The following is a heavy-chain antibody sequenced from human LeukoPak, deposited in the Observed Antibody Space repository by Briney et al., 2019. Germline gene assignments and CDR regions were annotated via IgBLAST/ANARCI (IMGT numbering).Heavy chain of an antibody. CDR2: IYYSGST. D-gene: IGHD4-11*01. CDR3: ARLGLTSNWFDP. V-gene: IGHV4-59*08. Sequence: PSETLSLTCTVYGGSISSYYWSWIRQPPGKGLEWIGYIYYSGSTNYNPSLKSRVTISVDTSKNQFSLKLSSVTAADTAVYYCARLGLTSNWFDPWGQGTLVTVSS. CDR1: GGSISSYY. J-gene: IGHJ5*02.